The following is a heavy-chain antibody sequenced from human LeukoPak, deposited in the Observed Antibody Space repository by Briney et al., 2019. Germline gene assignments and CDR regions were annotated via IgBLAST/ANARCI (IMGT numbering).Heavy chain of an antibody. Sequence: HPGGSLRLSCAASGFTFSNYAMHWVRQAPGKGLEWVAVISYDGSNQEYADSVKGLFIISRDNSKATLYLQMNLLRTEDTALYCCARERGSGWYYLDYWGQGALVTVSS. CDR3: ARERGSGWYYLDY. D-gene: IGHD6-19*01. CDR2: ISYDGSNQ. J-gene: IGHJ4*02. CDR1: GFTFSNYA. V-gene: IGHV3-30*04.